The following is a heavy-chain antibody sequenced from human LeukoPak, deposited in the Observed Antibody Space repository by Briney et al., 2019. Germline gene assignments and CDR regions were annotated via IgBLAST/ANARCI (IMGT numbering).Heavy chain of an antibody. J-gene: IGHJ3*02. Sequence: GGSLRLSCAASGFTVSSNYMSWVRQAPGKGLEWVSVIYSGGFTNYADSEKGRFNISRDNSKNTLYLEMNSLRAEDTAVYYWARIDGNMLTAFDIWGQGTMVSVSS. CDR1: GFTVSSNY. D-gene: IGHD3-9*01. CDR3: ARIDGNMLTAFDI. CDR2: IYSGGFT. V-gene: IGHV3-53*01.